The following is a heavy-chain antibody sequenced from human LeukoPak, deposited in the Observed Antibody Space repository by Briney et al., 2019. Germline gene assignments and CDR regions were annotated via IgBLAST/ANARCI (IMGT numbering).Heavy chain of an antibody. J-gene: IGHJ4*02. CDR2: ISSSSSYT. CDR1: GFTFSDYY. Sequence: GGSLRLSCAASGFTFSDYYMSWIRQAPGKGLEWVSYISSSSSYTNYADSVKGRFTISRDNAKNSLYLQMNSLRAEDTAVYYCARAGCQVGATKQFHHWGQGTLVTVSS. CDR3: ARAGCQVGATKQFHH. D-gene: IGHD1-26*01. V-gene: IGHV3-11*06.